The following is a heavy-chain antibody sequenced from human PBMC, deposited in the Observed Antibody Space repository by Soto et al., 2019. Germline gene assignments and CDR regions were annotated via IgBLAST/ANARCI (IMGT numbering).Heavy chain of an antibody. Sequence: QVQLVESGGGVVQPGTSLRLSCAASGFSFSNYPMHWVRQAPGKGLEWLAVISYDGNEKYYVDSVKGRFIISRDNSKNTWYVQMNSLIAENTAVSYCARERINYDASSGYYAYWGQGTLVTVSS. CDR1: GFSFSNYP. J-gene: IGHJ4*02. D-gene: IGHD3-22*01. CDR3: ARERINYDASSGYYAY. V-gene: IGHV3-30*04. CDR2: ISYDGNEK.